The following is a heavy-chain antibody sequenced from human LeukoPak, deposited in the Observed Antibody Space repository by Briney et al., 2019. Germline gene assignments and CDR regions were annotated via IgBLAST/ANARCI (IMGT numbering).Heavy chain of an antibody. CDR1: GGSISSSSYY. Sequence: PSETLSLTCTVSGGSISSSSYYWGWIRQPPGKGLEWIGYIYYSGSTYYNPSLKSRVTISVDTSKNQFSLKLSSVTAADTAVYYCARVSLRFLEWFLFDYWGQGTLVTVSS. D-gene: IGHD3-3*01. CDR2: IYYSGST. J-gene: IGHJ4*02. V-gene: IGHV4-30-4*08. CDR3: ARVSLRFLEWFLFDY.